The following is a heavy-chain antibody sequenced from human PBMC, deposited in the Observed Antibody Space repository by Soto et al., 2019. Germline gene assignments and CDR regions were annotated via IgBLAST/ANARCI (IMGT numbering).Heavy chain of an antibody. D-gene: IGHD2-15*01. CDR2: INHSGGT. CDR1: GGSFSGYC. Sequence: SETLSLTCAVYGGSFSGYCWSWIRQPPGKGLEWIGEINHSGGTNYNPSLKSRVTISVDTSKNQFSLKLSSVTAADTAVYYCARGHGSGGSCLYYFDYWGQGTLVTVSS. V-gene: IGHV4-34*01. J-gene: IGHJ4*02. CDR3: ARGHGSGGSCLYYFDY.